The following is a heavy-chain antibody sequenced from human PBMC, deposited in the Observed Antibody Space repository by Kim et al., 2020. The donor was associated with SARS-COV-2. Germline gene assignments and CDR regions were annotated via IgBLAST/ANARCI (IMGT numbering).Heavy chain of an antibody. J-gene: IGHJ4*02. CDR3: AKDIFWWDYGDSYVTPSFDY. CDR2: IRHDGDRK. CDR1: GFTFSNYA. V-gene: IGHV3-23*01. Sequence: GGSLRLSCAASGFTFSNYAMSWVRQAPGKGLEWVSSIRHDGDRKYYVDSVKGRFTTSRDNAKNTLYLQMNSLRAEDTAVYYCAKDIFWWDYGDSYVTPSFDYWGQGTLVTVSS. D-gene: IGHD3-22*01.